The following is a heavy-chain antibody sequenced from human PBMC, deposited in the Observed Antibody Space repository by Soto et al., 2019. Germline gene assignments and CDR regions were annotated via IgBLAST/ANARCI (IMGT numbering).Heavy chain of an antibody. D-gene: IGHD6-19*01. V-gene: IGHV4-59*01. CDR1: GGSISSYY. J-gene: IGHJ4*02. Sequence: SETLSLTCTVSGGSISSYYWSWTRQPPGKGLEWIGYIYYSGSTNYNPSLKSRVTISVDTSKNQFSLKLSSVTAADTAVYYCASSYSSGWSTHYYFDYWGQGTLVTVAS. CDR2: IYYSGST. CDR3: ASSYSSGWSTHYYFDY.